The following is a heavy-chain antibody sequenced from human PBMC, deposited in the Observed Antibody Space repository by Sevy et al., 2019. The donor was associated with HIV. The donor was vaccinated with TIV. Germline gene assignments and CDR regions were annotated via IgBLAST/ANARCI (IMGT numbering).Heavy chain of an antibody. CDR3: ARNRVRSSGRRLEAFDI. CDR1: GYSISSSNW. D-gene: IGHD3-22*01. V-gene: IGHV4-28*01. Sequence: SETLSLTCAVSGYSISSSNWWGWIRQPPGKGLEWIGYIYYSGRTYHNPSLKSRVSMSVDTSKNQFSLKLSCVTAVDTAVYYCARNRVRSSGRRLEAFDIWGQGTMVTVSS. J-gene: IGHJ3*02. CDR2: IYYSGRT.